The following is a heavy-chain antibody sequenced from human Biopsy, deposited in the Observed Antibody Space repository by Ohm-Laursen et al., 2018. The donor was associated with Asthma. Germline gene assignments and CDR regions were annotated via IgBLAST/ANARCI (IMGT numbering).Heavy chain of an antibody. CDR1: GFSFDDCA. CDR3: AKSADYYDSTDYLDF. V-gene: IGHV3-9*01. D-gene: IGHD3-22*01. J-gene: IGHJ4*01. Sequence: SLRLSCAASGFSFDDCAMHWVRQAPGKGLEWVSSISWNSGNIDYAVSVKGRFTISRDNAKNSLYLQMQSLRPGDTAFYYCAKSADYYDSTDYLDFRGRGTLVTVSS. CDR2: ISWNSGNI.